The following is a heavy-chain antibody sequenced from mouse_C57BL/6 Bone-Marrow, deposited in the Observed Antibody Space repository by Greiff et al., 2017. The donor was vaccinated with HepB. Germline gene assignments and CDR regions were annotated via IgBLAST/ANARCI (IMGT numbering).Heavy chain of an antibody. D-gene: IGHD2-3*01. CDR1: GYTFTSYW. CDR3: AIRRWILPFAN. V-gene: IGHV1-74*01. Sequence: QVQLQQPGAELVKPGASVKVSCKASGYTFTSYWMHWVKQRPGQGLEWIGRIHPSDSDTNYNQKFKGKATLTVYKSSSTAYMQLSNLTSEDSAVYYCAIRRWILPFANWDQGNRVTVSA. J-gene: IGHJ3*01. CDR2: IHPSDSDT.